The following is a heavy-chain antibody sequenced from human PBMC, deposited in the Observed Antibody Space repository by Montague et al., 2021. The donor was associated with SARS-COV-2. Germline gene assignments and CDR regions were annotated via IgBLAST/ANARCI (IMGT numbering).Heavy chain of an antibody. Sequence: SETLSPTRTVSGGSISSSSYYWGWIRQPPGKGLEWIGSIYYGGSTYYXPSVKSRVTISVDTSKNQFSLKLSSVTAADTAVYYCARVGRQQLVRLSGMDVWGQGTTVTVSS. CDR3: ARVGRQQLVRLSGMDV. CDR1: GGSISSSSYY. V-gene: IGHV4-39*07. CDR2: IYYGGST. J-gene: IGHJ6*02. D-gene: IGHD6-13*01.